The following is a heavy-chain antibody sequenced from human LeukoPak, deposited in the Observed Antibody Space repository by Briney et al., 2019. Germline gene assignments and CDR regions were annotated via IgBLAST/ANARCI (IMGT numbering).Heavy chain of an antibody. J-gene: IGHJ5*02. D-gene: IGHD2-2*01. CDR2: ISSSGNTK. CDR3: PKNQYGSSTTVYGFAP. V-gene: IGHV3-48*04. CDR1: GFTFSSYW. Sequence: PGGSLRLSCAASGFTFSSYWMNWVRQAPGKGLEWVSCISSSGNTKYYADSVKGRFTVSRDNAKNSLFLQMNSLRAEDTAVYYGPKNQYGSSTTVYGFAPWGQGTWFTVSS.